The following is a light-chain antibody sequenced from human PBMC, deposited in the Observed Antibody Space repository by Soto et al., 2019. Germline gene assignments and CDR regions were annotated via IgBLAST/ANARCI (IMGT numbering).Light chain of an antibody. CDR2: EAS. CDR3: QHFGNSPLWT. J-gene: IGKJ1*01. V-gene: IGKV3-20*01. Sequence: ENVLTQSPGTLSLSPGERATLSCRASQSVSSDYLAWYQQKPGQPPRLLIYEASTRAIGIPDRFSGSGSGTESTLTISRLEPEDFAVYFCQHFGNSPLWTFGQGTKVEVK. CDR1: QSVSSDY.